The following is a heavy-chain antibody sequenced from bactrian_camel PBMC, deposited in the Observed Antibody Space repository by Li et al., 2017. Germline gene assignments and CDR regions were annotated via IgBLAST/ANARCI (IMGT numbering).Heavy chain of an antibody. CDR2: VYPDSGST. Sequence: HVQLVESGGGSVQAGESLRLACAADSATYSPSCMGWFRQGEGKAREGVAAVYPDSGSTYYADSVKGRFTIWQDNTKNTVTLQMNNLTSDDAGMYYCGVGPRNRESCGKYTANFWGQGTQVTVS. CDR1: SATYSPSC. J-gene: IGHJ4*01. CDR3: GVGPRNRESCGKYTANF. V-gene: IGHV3S54*01.